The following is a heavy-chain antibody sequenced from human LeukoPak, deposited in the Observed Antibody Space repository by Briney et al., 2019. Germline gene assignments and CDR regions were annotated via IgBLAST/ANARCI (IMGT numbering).Heavy chain of an antibody. CDR3: ATDPVGYCSSDSCYSVDY. CDR1: GYNLTELS. CDR2: FNPEDGEK. Sequence: ASVKVSCKVSGYNLTELSIHWVRQAPGKGLEWMGGFNPEDGEKIYVQKFQGRVTMTEDTSIDTAYMELSSLRSEDTAMYYCATDPVGYCSSDSCYSVDYWGQGTLVTVSS. V-gene: IGHV1-24*01. J-gene: IGHJ4*02. D-gene: IGHD2-15*01.